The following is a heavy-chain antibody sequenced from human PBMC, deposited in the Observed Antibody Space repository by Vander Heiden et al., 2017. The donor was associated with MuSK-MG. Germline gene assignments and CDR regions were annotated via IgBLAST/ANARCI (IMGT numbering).Heavy chain of an antibody. CDR2: IYYSGSP. CDR3: AREGGSGSDYLGAMTYYYMDV. Sequence: QVQLQESGPGLVKPSQTLSLTCTVSGGSISSGDYYWSWIRQPPGKGLEWIGYIYYSGSPYYNPSLKSRVTISVDTSKNQFSLKLSSVTAADTAVYYCAREGGSGSDYLGAMTYYYMDVWGKGTTGTV. D-gene: IGHD3-10*01. CDR1: GGSISSGDYY. V-gene: IGHV4-30-4*01. J-gene: IGHJ6*03.